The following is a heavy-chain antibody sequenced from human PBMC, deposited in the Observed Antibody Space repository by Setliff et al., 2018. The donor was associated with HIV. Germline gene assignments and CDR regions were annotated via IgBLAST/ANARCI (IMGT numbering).Heavy chain of an antibody. V-gene: IGHV4-34*01. CDR2: INHSGST. CDR1: GGSFSGYY. J-gene: IGHJ1*01. CDR3: ARGQGLLFSLKYFQY. D-gene: IGHD2-21*02. Sequence: PSETLSLTCAVYGGSFSGYYWSWIRQPPGKGLEWIGEINHSGSTNYNPSLKSRVTISVDTSKNQFSLKLSSVTAADTAVYYCARGQGLLFSLKYFQYWGQGTLVTVSS.